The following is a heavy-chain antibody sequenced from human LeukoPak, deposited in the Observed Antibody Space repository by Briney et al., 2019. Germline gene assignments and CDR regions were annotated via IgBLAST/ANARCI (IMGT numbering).Heavy chain of an antibody. CDR1: GGTFSSYA. D-gene: IGHD2-2*01. CDR3: ATRYCSSTSCYYWQFDP. V-gene: IGHV1-69*01. Sequence: EASVKVSCKASGGTFSSYAISWVRQAPGQGLEWMGGIIPIFGTANYAQKFQGRVTITADESTSTAYMELSSLRSEDTAVYYCATRYCSSTSCYYWQFDPWGQGTLVTVSS. CDR2: IIPIFGTA. J-gene: IGHJ5*02.